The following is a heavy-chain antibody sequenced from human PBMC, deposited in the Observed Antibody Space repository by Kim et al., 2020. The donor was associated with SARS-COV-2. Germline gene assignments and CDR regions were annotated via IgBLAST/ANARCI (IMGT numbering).Heavy chain of an antibody. V-gene: IGHV1-69*13. Sequence: SVKVSCKASGGTFSSYAISWVRQAPGQGLEWMGGIIPIFGTANYAQKFQGRVTITADESTSTAYMELSSLRSEDTAVYYCARAYYYDSSGYYRPYYYYGMDVWGQGTTVTVSS. D-gene: IGHD3-22*01. J-gene: IGHJ6*02. CDR3: ARAYYYDSSGYYRPYYYYGMDV. CDR2: IIPIFGTA. CDR1: GGTFSSYA.